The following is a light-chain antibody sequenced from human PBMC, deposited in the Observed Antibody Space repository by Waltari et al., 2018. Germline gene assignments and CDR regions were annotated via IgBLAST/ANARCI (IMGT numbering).Light chain of an antibody. J-gene: IGLJ2*01. Sequence: QSALTQPASVSGSPGQSITISCTGTSSDVGSYNYVSWYQQYPGRAPKLMIYDVSSRPSVVSNRFSGSKSGNTASLTISGLQPEDEATYYCSSYSRSAFLFGGGTKLTVL. CDR3: SSYSRSAFL. CDR1: SSDVGSYNY. CDR2: DVS. V-gene: IGLV2-14*03.